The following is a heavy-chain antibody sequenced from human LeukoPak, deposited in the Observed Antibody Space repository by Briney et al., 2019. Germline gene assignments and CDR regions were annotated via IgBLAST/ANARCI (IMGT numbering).Heavy chain of an antibody. Sequence: GASVKVSCKASGYTFTGYYMHGGRHAPRQGREWMGCINPNSGGTNYAQKSQGSVTMTRDTSISAAYMDLSRLRYDATAVYYCAKDHSSDWYGYYYYYMDVWGKGTTVTIS. CDR2: INPNSGGT. CDR1: GYTFTGYY. D-gene: IGHD6-19*01. V-gene: IGHV1-2*02. J-gene: IGHJ6*03. CDR3: AKDHSSDWYGYYYYYMDV.